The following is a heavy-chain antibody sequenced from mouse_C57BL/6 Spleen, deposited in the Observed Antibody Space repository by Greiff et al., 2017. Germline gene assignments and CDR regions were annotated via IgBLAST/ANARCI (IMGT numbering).Heavy chain of an antibody. Sequence: QVQLQQPGAELVKPGASVKLSCKASGYTFTSYWMQWVKQRPGQGLEWIGEIDPSDSYTNYNQKFKGKATLTVDTSSSTAYMQLSSLTSEDSAVYYCARGGGLGYFDYWGQGTTLTVSS. J-gene: IGHJ2*01. CDR3: ARGGGLGYFDY. CDR1: GYTFTSYW. V-gene: IGHV1-50*01. CDR2: IDPSDSYT.